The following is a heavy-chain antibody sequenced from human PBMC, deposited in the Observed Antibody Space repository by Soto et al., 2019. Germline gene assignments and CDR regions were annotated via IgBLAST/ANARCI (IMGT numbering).Heavy chain of an antibody. CDR2: ISYTGTT. D-gene: IGHD2-15*01. CDR1: FGSIASNSYH. Sequence: SETLSLTCSVSFGSIASNSYHGGWIRQPPGKGLEWIGSISYTGTTYYSPSLKSRVTISADTSKKQFSLRLDSATAADTAVYYCARLVVVAPVANVGGQGALVTAS. V-gene: IGHV4-39*01. J-gene: IGHJ4*02. CDR3: ARLVVVAPVANV.